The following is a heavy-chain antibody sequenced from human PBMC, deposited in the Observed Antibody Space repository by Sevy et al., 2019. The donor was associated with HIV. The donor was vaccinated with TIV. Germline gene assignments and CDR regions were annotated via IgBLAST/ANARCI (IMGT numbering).Heavy chain of an antibody. Sequence: GGSLRLSCAASGFSVSTNYMSWVRQAPGKGLEWVSAIYSGGNTYYADSVKGRFTISRDNSKNTLYLQMNSLRAEDTALYYCAKELFGAAAAFYWYFDLWGRGTLVTVSS. D-gene: IGHD6-13*01. J-gene: IGHJ2*01. CDR2: IYSGGNT. CDR3: AKELFGAAAAFYWYFDL. V-gene: IGHV3-53*01. CDR1: GFSVSTNY.